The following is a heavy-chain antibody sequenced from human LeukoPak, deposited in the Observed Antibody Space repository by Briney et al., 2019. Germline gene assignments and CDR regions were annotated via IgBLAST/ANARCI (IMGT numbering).Heavy chain of an antibody. V-gene: IGHV1-2*02. Sequence: ASVKVSCKASGYTFTGYYMHWVRQAPGQGLEWMGWINPSSGGTNYAQKFQGRVTMTRDTSISTAYMELSRLRSDDTAVYYCARVYDYYDSSGYYSQGYYFDYWGQGTLVTVSS. J-gene: IGHJ4*02. CDR2: INPSSGGT. D-gene: IGHD3-22*01. CDR1: GYTFTGYY. CDR3: ARVYDYYDSSGYYSQGYYFDY.